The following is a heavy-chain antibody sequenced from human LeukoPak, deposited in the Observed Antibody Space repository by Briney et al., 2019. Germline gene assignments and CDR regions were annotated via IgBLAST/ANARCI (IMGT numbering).Heavy chain of an antibody. CDR1: GFTFDDYG. CDR2: INWNGGST. D-gene: IGHD3-9*01. V-gene: IGHV3-20*04. Sequence: GGSLRLSCAASGFTFDDYGMSWVRQAPGKGLDWVSGINWNGGSTGYADSVKGRFTISRDNAKNSLYLQMNSLRAEDTALYYCARGIRYFDWFLFDYWGQGTLVTVSS. CDR3: ARGIRYFDWFLFDY. J-gene: IGHJ4*02.